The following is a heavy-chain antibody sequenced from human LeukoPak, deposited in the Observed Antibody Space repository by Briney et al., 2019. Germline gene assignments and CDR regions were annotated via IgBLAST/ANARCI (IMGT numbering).Heavy chain of an antibody. Sequence: SETLSLTCTVSGGSISSSSYYWGRIRQTPGKGLEWIGSIYYSGSTYYNPSLKSRVTISVDTSKNQFSLKLSSVTAADTAVYYCARPGPIVRGAFDYWGQGTLVTVSS. CDR2: IYYSGST. V-gene: IGHV4-39*01. D-gene: IGHD3-10*01. CDR3: ARPGPIVRGAFDY. CDR1: GGSISSSSYY. J-gene: IGHJ4*02.